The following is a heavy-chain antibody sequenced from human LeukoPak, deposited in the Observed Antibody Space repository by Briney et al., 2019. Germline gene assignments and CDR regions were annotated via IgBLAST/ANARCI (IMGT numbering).Heavy chain of an antibody. CDR2: INWHGGST. V-gene: IGHV3-20*04. D-gene: IGHD4-23*01. J-gene: IGHJ4*02. Sequence: PGGSLRLSCAASGFTFDDYGMNWVRQAPGKGLEWVSGINWHGGSTGYAGSVQGRFTISRDNAKNSLFLQMNSLRAEDTAVYYCARERHYGGNPVLDYWGQGTLVTVSS. CDR1: GFTFDDYG. CDR3: ARERHYGGNPVLDY.